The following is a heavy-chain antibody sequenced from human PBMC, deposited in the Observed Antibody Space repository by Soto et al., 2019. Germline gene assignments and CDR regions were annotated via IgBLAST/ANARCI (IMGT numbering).Heavy chain of an antibody. Sequence: SLRLSCAPSRFSFSRYSIKWASQTPGKGLECLASISSITNYICYGDSMKGRFTIPRDNAKNSLYLEMNSLRAEDTAVYYCARESEDLTSNFDYWGQGTLVTVSS. CDR2: ISSITNYI. CDR3: ARESEDLTSNFDY. CDR1: RFSFSRYS. V-gene: IGHV3-21*06. J-gene: IGHJ4*02.